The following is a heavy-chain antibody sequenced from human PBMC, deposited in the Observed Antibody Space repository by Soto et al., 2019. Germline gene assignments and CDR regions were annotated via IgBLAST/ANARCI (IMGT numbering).Heavy chain of an antibody. Sequence: GGSLRLSCAASGFTFSDYYMSWIRQAPGKGLEWVSYISSSGSTIYYADSVKGRFTISRDNSKNTLYLQMNSLRAEDTAVYYCARLTILGDINSDYWGQGTLVTVS. D-gene: IGHD3-16*01. CDR3: ARLTILGDINSDY. J-gene: IGHJ4*02. V-gene: IGHV3-11*01. CDR1: GFTFSDYY. CDR2: ISSSGSTI.